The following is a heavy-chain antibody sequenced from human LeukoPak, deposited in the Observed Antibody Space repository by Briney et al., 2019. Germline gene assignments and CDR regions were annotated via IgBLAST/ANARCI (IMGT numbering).Heavy chain of an antibody. D-gene: IGHD1-14*01. CDR3: ARDYQAENWFDP. CDR2: VYSSGST. Sequence: PSETLSLTCSVSGGSISSYYWSWIRQPAGKGLEWIGRVYSSGSTIYNPSLRSRLSLSLDTSKNQFSLKLSSVTAADTAMYYCARDYQAENWFDPWGQGTLVTVSS. CDR1: GGSISSYY. V-gene: IGHV4-4*07. J-gene: IGHJ5*02.